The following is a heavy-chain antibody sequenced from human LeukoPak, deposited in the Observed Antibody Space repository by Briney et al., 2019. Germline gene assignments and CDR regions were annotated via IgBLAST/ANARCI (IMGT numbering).Heavy chain of an antibody. V-gene: IGHV1-8*01. D-gene: IGHD6-13*01. J-gene: IGHJ6*02. Sequence: ASVKVSCKASGYTFTSYDINWVRQATGQGLEWMGWMNPNSGNTGYAQKFQGRVTMTRNTSISTAYMELSSLRSEDTAVYYCARVASSSWYWGTTCFDYGMDVWGQGTTVTVSS. CDR3: ARVASSSWYWGTTCFDYGMDV. CDR1: GYTFTSYD. CDR2: MNPNSGNT.